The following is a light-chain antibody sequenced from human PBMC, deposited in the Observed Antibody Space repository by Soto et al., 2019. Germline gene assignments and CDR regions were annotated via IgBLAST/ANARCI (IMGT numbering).Light chain of an antibody. CDR2: EGS. CDR3: CSYAGSSTWV. V-gene: IGLV2-23*01. Sequence: QAVVTQPASVSGSPGQSITISCTGTSSDVGSYNLVSWYQQHPGKAPKLMIYEGSKRPSGVSNRFSGSKSGNTASLTISGLQAEDEADYYCCSYAGSSTWVFGGGTKLTGL. J-gene: IGLJ3*02. CDR1: SSDVGSYNL.